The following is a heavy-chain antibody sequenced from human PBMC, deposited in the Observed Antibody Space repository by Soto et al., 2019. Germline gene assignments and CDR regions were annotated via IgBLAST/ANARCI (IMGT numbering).Heavy chain of an antibody. CDR3: ARRRDGYNRDGGWFDP. CDR2: IIPIFGTA. D-gene: IGHD5-12*01. V-gene: IGHV1-69*01. J-gene: IGHJ5*02. Sequence: QVQLVQSGAEVKKPGSSVKVSCKASGGTFSSYAISWVRQAPGQGLEWMGGIIPIFGTANYAQKFRGRVTITADESTSTAYMELSSLRSEDTAVYYCARRRDGYNRDGGWFDPWGQGTLVTVSS. CDR1: GGTFSSYA.